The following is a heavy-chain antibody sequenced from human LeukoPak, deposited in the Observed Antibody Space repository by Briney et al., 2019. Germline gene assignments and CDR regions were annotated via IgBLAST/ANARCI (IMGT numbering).Heavy chain of an antibody. CDR3: ATCYDYGDYRNWFDP. V-gene: IGHV4-34*01. CDR1: GGSFSGYY. CDR2: INHSGST. Sequence: PSETLSLTCAVYGGSFSGYYWSWIRQPPGKGLEWIGEINHSGSTNYNPSLKSRVTISADTSKNQFSLKLSSVTAADTAVYYCATCYDYGDYRNWFDPWGQGTLVTVSS. J-gene: IGHJ5*02. D-gene: IGHD4-17*01.